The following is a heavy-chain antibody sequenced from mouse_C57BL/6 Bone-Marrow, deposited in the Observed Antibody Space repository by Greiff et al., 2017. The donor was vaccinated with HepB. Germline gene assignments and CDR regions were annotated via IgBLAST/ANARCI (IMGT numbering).Heavy chain of an antibody. Sequence: VKLQQPGAELVKPGASVKLSCKASGYTFTSYWMQWVKQRPGQGLEWIGELDPSDSYTNYNQKFKGKATLTVDTSSSTAYMQLSSLTSEDSAVYYCAREGSSGYGFAYWGQGTLVTVSA. CDR2: LDPSDSYT. J-gene: IGHJ3*01. D-gene: IGHD3-2*02. V-gene: IGHV1-50*01. CDR3: AREGSSGYGFAY. CDR1: GYTFTSYW.